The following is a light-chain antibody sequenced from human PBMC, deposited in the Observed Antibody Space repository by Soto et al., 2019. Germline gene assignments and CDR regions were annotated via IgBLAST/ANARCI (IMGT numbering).Light chain of an antibody. CDR3: QSYDSSLSGWV. CDR2: GNS. J-gene: IGLJ3*02. CDR1: SSKIGAGYD. Sequence: QPVLTQPPSVSGAPGQRVTISCTGSSSKIGAGYDVHWYQQLPGKAPKLLIYGNSNRPSGVPDRFSGSKSGTSDSLAITGLQAEDEADYYCQSYDSSLSGWVFGGGTQLTVL. V-gene: IGLV1-40*01.